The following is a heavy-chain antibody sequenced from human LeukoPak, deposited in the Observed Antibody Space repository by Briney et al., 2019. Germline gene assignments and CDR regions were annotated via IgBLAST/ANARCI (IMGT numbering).Heavy chain of an antibody. CDR3: ARDRYRGIVATIPLVPFDY. CDR2: ISSSGSSM. V-gene: IGHV3-48*03. J-gene: IGHJ4*02. D-gene: IGHD5-12*01. Sequence: GGSLRLSCVASGFTFSSYEMNWVRQAPGRGLEWVSYISSSGSSMYYADSVKGRFTISRDNSKNTLYLQMNSLRAEDTAVYYCARDRYRGIVATIPLVPFDYWGEGTLVTVSS. CDR1: GFTFSSYE.